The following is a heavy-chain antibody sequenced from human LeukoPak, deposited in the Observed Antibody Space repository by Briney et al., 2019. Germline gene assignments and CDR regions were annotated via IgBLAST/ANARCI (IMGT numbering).Heavy chain of an antibody. Sequence: GGSLRLSCEASGFTFSNHWMNWVRQAPGKGLEWVANIKPDGSEKYHVDSVKGRFTISRDNAKNSLYLQMSSLRAEDTAVYYCLASGGYWGQGTLVTVSS. CDR2: IKPDGSEK. CDR3: LASGGY. CDR1: GFTFSNHW. D-gene: IGHD3-16*01. V-gene: IGHV3-7*01. J-gene: IGHJ4*02.